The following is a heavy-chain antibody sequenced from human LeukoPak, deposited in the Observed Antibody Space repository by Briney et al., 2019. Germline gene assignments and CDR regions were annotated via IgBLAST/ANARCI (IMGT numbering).Heavy chain of an antibody. J-gene: IGHJ5*02. D-gene: IGHD3-3*01. CDR2: ISSSSGYI. Sequence: GGSLRLSCAASGFTFNTYSMNWVRQAPGKGLEWVSSISSSSGYIYYADSVKGRFTISRDNAKNSLYLQMNSLRAADTAVYYCARNKDDFWSGSNWFDPWGQGTLVTVSS. CDR1: GFTFNTYS. CDR3: ARNKDDFWSGSNWFDP. V-gene: IGHV3-21*04.